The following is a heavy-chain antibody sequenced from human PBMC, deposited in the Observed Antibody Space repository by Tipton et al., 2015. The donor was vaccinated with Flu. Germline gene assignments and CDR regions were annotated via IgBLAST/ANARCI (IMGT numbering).Heavy chain of an antibody. CDR2: IGTAGDT. CDR1: GFTFSSYW. D-gene: IGHD6-13*01. Sequence: SLRLSCAASGFTFSSYWMHWVRQAPGKGLVWVSAIGTAGDTYYPGSVKGRFTISRENAKNSLYLQMNSLRAGDTAVYYCARENRELGAFDIWGQGTMVTVSS. V-gene: IGHV3-13*01. J-gene: IGHJ3*02. CDR3: ARENRELGAFDI.